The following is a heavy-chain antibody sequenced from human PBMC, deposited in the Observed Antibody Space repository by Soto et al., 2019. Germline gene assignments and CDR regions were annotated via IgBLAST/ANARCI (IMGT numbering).Heavy chain of an antibody. CDR1: GFTFSSYE. V-gene: IGHV3-48*03. Sequence: GGSLRLSCAASGFTFSSYEMNWVRQAPGKGLEWVSYISSSGSTIYYADSVKGRFTISRDNAKNSLYLQMNSLRAEDTAVYYCARDWGWELTSDAFDIWGQGTMVTVSS. J-gene: IGHJ3*02. D-gene: IGHD1-26*01. CDR2: ISSSGSTI. CDR3: ARDWGWELTSDAFDI.